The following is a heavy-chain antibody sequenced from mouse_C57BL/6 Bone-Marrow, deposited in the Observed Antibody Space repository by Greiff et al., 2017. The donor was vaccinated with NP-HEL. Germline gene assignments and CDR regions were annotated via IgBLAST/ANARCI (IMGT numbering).Heavy chain of an antibody. CDR1: GFTFSDYY. CDR2: ISNGGGST. Sequence: EVMLVESGGGLVQPGGSLKLSCAASGFTFSDYYMYWVRQTPEKRLEWVAYISNGGGSTYYPDTVKGRFTISRDNAKNTLYLQMGRLKSEDTAMYYCARHDGPADYWGQGTSVTVSS. V-gene: IGHV5-12*01. D-gene: IGHD2-3*01. J-gene: IGHJ4*01. CDR3: ARHDGPADY.